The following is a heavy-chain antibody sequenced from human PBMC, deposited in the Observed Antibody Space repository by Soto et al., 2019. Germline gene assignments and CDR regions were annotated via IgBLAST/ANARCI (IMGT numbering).Heavy chain of an antibody. CDR2: INPRGLTK. Sequence: VQLVESGGALVQPGGSLRLSCAASGYSFDAYIMNWVRQAPGKGLEWVSSINPRGLTKFYSDSVRGRFTISRDAASRSLVLQMNKQRDEDMAVYYSSPSSGNHYCGLDVWGQGTTVTVSS. J-gene: IGHJ6*02. V-gene: IGHV3-48*02. CDR3: SPSSGNHYCGLDV. D-gene: IGHD6-6*01. CDR1: GYSFDAYI.